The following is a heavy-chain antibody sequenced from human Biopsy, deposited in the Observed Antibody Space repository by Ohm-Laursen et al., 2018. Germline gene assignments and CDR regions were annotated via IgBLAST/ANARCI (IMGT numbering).Heavy chain of an antibody. CDR1: GGSISSDY. D-gene: IGHD2/OR15-2a*01. V-gene: IGHV4-59*01. Sequence: SETLSLTCTVSGGSISSDYWSWIRQTPGKGLEWIGYIYNSGSTNYNPSPKSRVTISVDTSKNQFSLRLNSVTAADTAVYYCARATNSTGWPYYYFYGMDVWGQGTTVTVSS. CDR3: ARATNSTGWPYYYFYGMDV. CDR2: IYNSGST. J-gene: IGHJ6*02.